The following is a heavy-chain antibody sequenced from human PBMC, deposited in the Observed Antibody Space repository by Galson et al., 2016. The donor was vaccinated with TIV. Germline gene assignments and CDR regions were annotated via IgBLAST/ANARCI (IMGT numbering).Heavy chain of an antibody. V-gene: IGHV3-43*01. J-gene: IGHJ4*02. Sequence: SLRLSCAVSGFTFDDYGMHWVRQSPGKGLEWVSLISWDGKTTNYADSVKGRFTIFRDNRKNSLYLEMNSLRTEDTAFYYCARGPTYGSGSFTLGYWGQGTLVTVSS. CDR2: ISWDGKTT. D-gene: IGHD3-10*01. CDR3: ARGPTYGSGSFTLGY. CDR1: GFTFDDYG.